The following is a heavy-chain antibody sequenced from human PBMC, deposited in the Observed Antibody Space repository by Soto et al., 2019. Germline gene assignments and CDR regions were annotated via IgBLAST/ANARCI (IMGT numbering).Heavy chain of an antibody. CDR3: AILTTSGYYSPFDD. V-gene: IGHV1-69*01. J-gene: IGHJ4*02. CDR2: IIPLFAAP. CDR1: GDSFSSSA. D-gene: IGHD3-22*01. Sequence: QVQLVQSGAEVKKPGSSVKVSCKASGDSFSSSAITWVRQAPGQGLEWMGGIIPLFAAPHYAHRFQDRVTITADESTSTAYMELSSLRSEDTAVYYCAILTTSGYYSPFDDWGQGTLVTVSS.